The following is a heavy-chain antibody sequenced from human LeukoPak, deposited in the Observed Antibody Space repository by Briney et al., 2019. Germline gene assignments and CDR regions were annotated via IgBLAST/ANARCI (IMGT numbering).Heavy chain of an antibody. CDR3: AKDMRSVEMATIYDY. CDR2: ISWNSGSI. V-gene: IGHV3-9*01. D-gene: IGHD5-24*01. CDR1: EFTFDDYA. J-gene: IGHJ4*02. Sequence: GGSLRLSCAASEFTFDDYAMHWVRQAPGKGLEWVSGISWNSGSIGHADSVKGRFTISRDNAKNSLYLQMNSLRAEDTALYYCAKDMRSVEMATIYDYWGQGTLVTVSS.